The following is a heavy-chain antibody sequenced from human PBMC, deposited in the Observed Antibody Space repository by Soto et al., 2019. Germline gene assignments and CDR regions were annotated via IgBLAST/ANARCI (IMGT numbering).Heavy chain of an antibody. V-gene: IGHV1-2*04. CDR1: GYTFTGYY. D-gene: IGHD2-8*01. CDR3: ARDNGAFDI. CDR2: INPNSGGT. Sequence: GASVKVSCKASGYTFTGYYMHWVRQAPGQGLEWMGWINPNSGGTNYAQKFQGWVTMTRDTSTSTAYMELSSLRSDDTAVYYCARDNGAFDIWGQGTMVTVSS. J-gene: IGHJ3*02.